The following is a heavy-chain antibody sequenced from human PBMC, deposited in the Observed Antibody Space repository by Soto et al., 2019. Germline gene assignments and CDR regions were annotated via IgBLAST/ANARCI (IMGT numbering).Heavy chain of an antibody. V-gene: IGHV4-30-2*01. J-gene: IGHJ4*02. CDR2: IYHSGST. Sequence: SETLSLTCAVSGGSIISGGYSWSWIRQPPGKGLEWIGYIYHSGSTYYNPSLKSRVTISVDRSKNQFSLKLSSVTAADTAVYYCARSYGSGSYPGYWGQGTLVTVSS. D-gene: IGHD3-10*01. CDR3: ARSYGSGSYPGY. CDR1: GGSIISGGYS.